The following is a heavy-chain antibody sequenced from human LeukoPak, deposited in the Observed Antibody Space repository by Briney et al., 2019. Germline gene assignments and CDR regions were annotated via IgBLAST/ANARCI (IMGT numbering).Heavy chain of an antibody. CDR2: IRYDGSNK. CDR3: AKEFYESSGYSLFDY. D-gene: IGHD3-22*01. J-gene: IGHJ4*02. V-gene: IGHV3-30*02. Sequence: GGSLRLSCAASGFTFSSYAMHWVRQAPGKGLEWVAFIRYDGSNKYYADSVKGRFTISRDNSKNKLYLQMNSLRAENTAVYYCAKEFYESSGYSLFDYWGQGTLVTVSS. CDR1: GFTFSSYA.